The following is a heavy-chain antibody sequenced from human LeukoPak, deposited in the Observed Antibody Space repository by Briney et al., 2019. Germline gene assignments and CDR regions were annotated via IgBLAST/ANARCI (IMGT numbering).Heavy chain of an antibody. J-gene: IGHJ6*04. Sequence: SETLSLTCTLSGVSISHYFWSWLRQPPGQGLEWGGYVYYRGNTIYSPSLRSPVTILLDPSKNQFSMKMTSVTAAYTAAYYCAGHADIRAYREGMDVWGKGTTVTVSS. D-gene: IGHD3-9*01. V-gene: IGHV4-59*01. CDR2: VYYRGNT. CDR3: AGHADIRAYREGMDV. CDR1: GVSISHYF.